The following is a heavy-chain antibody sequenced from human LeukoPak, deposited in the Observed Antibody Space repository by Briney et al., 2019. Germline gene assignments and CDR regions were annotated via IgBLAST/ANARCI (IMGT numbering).Heavy chain of an antibody. CDR2: ISYDGSNK. J-gene: IGHJ4*02. Sequence: GGSLRLSCAASGFTFSSYAMHWVRQAPGKGLEWVAVISYDGSNKYYADSVKGRFTTSRDNSKNTLYLQMNSLRAEDTAVYYCARVDSSGYYYSEPFDYWGQGTLVTVSS. CDR1: GFTFSSYA. V-gene: IGHV3-30-3*01. D-gene: IGHD3-22*01. CDR3: ARVDSSGYYYSEPFDY.